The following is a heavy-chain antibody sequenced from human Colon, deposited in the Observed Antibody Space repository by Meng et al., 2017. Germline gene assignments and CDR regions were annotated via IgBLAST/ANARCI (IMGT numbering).Heavy chain of an antibody. CDR2: IYASGIT. CDR1: GGSISSGNYF. Sequence: LRLSCTVSGGSISSGNYFWSWLRQSAGRELEWIGRIYASGITQYNPSFKSRVTFSIDTSKNQFSLKLTSVTAADAAVYYCARYRDDYDYNHAFDIWGQGKMVNVAS. J-gene: IGHJ3*02. D-gene: IGHD3-10*01. V-gene: IGHV4-61*02. CDR3: ARYRDDYDYNHAFDI.